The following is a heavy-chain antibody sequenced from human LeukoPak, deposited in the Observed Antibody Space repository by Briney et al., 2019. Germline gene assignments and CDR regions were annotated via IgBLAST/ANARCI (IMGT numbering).Heavy chain of an antibody. D-gene: IGHD2-21*02. V-gene: IGHV1-18*01. CDR1: GYTFTSYG. CDR3: ARGPRLHYYYCMDV. CDR2: ISAYSGNT. J-gene: IGHJ6*03. Sequence: ASVKVSCKASGYTFTSYGISWVRQAPGQGLEWMGWISAYSGNTNYAQKLQGRVTMTTDTSTSTAYMELRSLRSDDTAVYYCARGPRLHYYYCMDVWGKGTTVTVSS.